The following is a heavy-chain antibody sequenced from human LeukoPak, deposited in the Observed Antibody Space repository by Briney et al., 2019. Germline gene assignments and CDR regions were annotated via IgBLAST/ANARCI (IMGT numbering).Heavy chain of an antibody. CDR1: GYTFTGYD. V-gene: IGHV1-2*06. Sequence: RASVKVSCKASGYTFTGYDLHWVRQAPGQGLEWVGRINPNSGGTNYAQKFQGRVTMTRDTSISTAYKELSRLESDDTAVYYCAREIDTSGNDAFDIWGQGTMVTVSS. CDR3: AREIDTSGNDAFDI. D-gene: IGHD3-22*01. J-gene: IGHJ3*02. CDR2: INPNSGGT.